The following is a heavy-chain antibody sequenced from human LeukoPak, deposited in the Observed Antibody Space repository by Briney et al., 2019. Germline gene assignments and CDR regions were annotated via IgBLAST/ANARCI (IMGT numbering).Heavy chain of an antibody. V-gene: IGHV3-48*03. J-gene: IGHJ3*02. D-gene: IGHD3-22*01. CDR3: ASSAKWCYYDSSGHDAFDI. CDR2: ISSSGSTI. Sequence: GGSLRLSCAASGFTFSSYEMNWVRQAPGKGLEWVSYISSSGSTIYYADSVKGRFTISRDNAKNSLYLQMNSLRAEDTAVYYCASSAKWCYYDSSGHDAFDIWGQGTMVTVSS. CDR1: GFTFSSYE.